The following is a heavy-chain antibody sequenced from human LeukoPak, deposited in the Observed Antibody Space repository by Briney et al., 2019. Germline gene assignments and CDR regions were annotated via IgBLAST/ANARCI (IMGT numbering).Heavy chain of an antibody. CDR1: GGSINTPNYY. V-gene: IGHV4-39*07. Sequence: SETLSLTCTVSGGSINTPNYYWGWIRQTPGKGLEWIGNIFYSGGTYYSPSLTSRVTISLDTSRNQFSLKLNSVTAADTAVYYCARAMVRGVINFDYWGQGTLVTVSS. D-gene: IGHD3-10*01. J-gene: IGHJ4*02. CDR3: ARAMVRGVINFDY. CDR2: IFYSGGT.